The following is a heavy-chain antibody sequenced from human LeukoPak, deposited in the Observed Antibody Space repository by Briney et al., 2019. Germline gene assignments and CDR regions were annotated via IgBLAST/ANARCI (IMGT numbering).Heavy chain of an antibody. J-gene: IGHJ3*02. Sequence: PSETLSLTCAVYGGSFSGYYWSWIRQPPGKGLEWIGEINRSRSTNYNPSLKSRVTISVDTSKNQFSLKLSSVTAADTAVYYCARASYYDNVWGSYRSPRGAFDIWGQGTMVTVSS. CDR2: INRSRST. CDR1: GGSFSGYY. D-gene: IGHD3-16*02. CDR3: ARASYYDNVWGSYRSPRGAFDI. V-gene: IGHV4-34*01.